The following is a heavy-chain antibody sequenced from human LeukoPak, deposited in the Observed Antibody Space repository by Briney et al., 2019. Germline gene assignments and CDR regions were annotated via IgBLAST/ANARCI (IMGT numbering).Heavy chain of an antibody. CDR3: ARGSSGHGNWFDP. D-gene: IGHD3-22*01. V-gene: IGHV4-59*01. J-gene: IGHJ5*02. CDR2: IYYSGNT. Sequence: SETLSLACTVSGDSISSYYWSWIRQPPGKGLEWIGYIYYSGNTNYNPSLKSRVTISVDTSKNQFSLKLSSVTAADTAVYYCARGSSGHGNWFDPWGQGTLVTVSS. CDR1: GDSISSYY.